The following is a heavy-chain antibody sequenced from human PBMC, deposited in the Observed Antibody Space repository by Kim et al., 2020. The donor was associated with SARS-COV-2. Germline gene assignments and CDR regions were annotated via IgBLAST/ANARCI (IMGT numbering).Heavy chain of an antibody. CDR2: INHSGST. CDR1: GGSFSGYY. J-gene: IGHJ4*02. D-gene: IGHD6-13*01. CDR3: ASLRIAAIYY. V-gene: IGHV4-34*01. Sequence: SETLSLTCAVYGGSFSGYYWSWIRQPPGKGLEWIGEINHSGSTNYNPSLKSRVTISVDTSKNQFSLKLSSVTAADTAVYYCASLRIAAIYYWGQGTLVTVSS.